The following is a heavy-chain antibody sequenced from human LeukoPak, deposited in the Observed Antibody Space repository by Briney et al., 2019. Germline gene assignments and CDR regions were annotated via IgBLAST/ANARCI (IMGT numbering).Heavy chain of an antibody. Sequence: GASVKVSCKVSGYTLTELSMHWVRQAPGKGLEWMGGFDPEDGETIYAQKLQGRVTMTEDTSTDTAYMELSSLRSEDTAVYYCATSGGDYGGNSVIGWFDPWGQGTLVTVSS. V-gene: IGHV1-24*01. CDR1: GYTLTELS. CDR3: ATSGGDYGGNSVIGWFDP. CDR2: FDPEDGET. D-gene: IGHD4-23*01. J-gene: IGHJ5*02.